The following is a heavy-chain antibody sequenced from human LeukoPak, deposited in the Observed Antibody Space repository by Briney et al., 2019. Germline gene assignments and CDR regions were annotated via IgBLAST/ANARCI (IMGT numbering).Heavy chain of an antibody. J-gene: IGHJ6*02. CDR3: ARHLVGSRLFGMDV. Sequence: PSETLSLTCIVSGDSISTYFWSWIRQPPGKGLEWIGYMFHSGTTDYNPSLKSRVTMSGDTSKNQISLNLRSVTAADTAVYYCARHLVGSRLFGMDVWGQGTTVTVSS. D-gene: IGHD1-26*01. CDR2: MFHSGTT. V-gene: IGHV4-59*08. CDR1: GDSISTYF.